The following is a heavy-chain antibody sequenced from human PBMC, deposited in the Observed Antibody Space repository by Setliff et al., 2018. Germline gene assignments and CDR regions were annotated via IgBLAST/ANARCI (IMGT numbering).Heavy chain of an antibody. CDR3: ARSHRWSGWYYFDY. D-gene: IGHD6-19*01. V-gene: IGHV3-15*01. CDR1: GFTFNNAW. Sequence: GGSLRLSCAASGFTFNNAWMNWVRQTPGKGLEWVGRIKSKTDGGTTDYAAPVKGRFTISRDDSKNTLYLEMNSLKTEDTAMYYCARSHRWSGWYYFDYWGQGTLVTVSS. CDR2: IKSKTDGGTT. J-gene: IGHJ4*02.